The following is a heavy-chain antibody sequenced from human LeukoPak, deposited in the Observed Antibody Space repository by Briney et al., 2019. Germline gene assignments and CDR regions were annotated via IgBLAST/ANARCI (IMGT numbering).Heavy chain of an antibody. J-gene: IGHJ2*01. CDR1: GGSISNNIYY. V-gene: IGHV4-39*07. CDR3: ARDPYGRYFDL. D-gene: IGHD2-8*01. Sequence: PSETLSLTCTVSGGSISNNIYYWGWIRQPPGKGLEWIGSIYYSGNTYYNPSLKSRVTISVDTSKNQFSLKLSSVTAADTAVYYCARDPYGRYFDLWGRGTLVIVSS. CDR2: IYYSGNT.